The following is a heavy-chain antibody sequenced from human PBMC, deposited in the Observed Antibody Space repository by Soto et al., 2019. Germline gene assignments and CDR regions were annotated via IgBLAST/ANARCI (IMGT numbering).Heavy chain of an antibody. J-gene: IGHJ4*02. CDR1: GGTFSSYA. V-gene: IGHV1-69*13. CDR3: ARSLYYYGSGSYSYYYFDY. Sequence: SVKVSCKASGGTFSSYAISWVRQAPGQGLEWMGGIIPIFGTANYAQKFQGRVTITADESTSTAYMELSSLRSEDTAVYYCARSLYYYGSGSYSYYYFDYWGKGTLVTVSS. CDR2: IIPIFGTA. D-gene: IGHD3-10*01.